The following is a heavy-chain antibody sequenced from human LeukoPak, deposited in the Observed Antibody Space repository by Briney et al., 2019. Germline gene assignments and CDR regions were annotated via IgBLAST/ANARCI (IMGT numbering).Heavy chain of an antibody. CDR2: ISYDGSNK. D-gene: IGHD4-23*01. CDR1: GFTFSSYG. CDR3: AKEPYTVADAFDI. Sequence: PGRSLRLSCAASGFTFSSYGMHWVRQAPGKGLEWVAVISYDGSNKYYADSVKGRFTISRDNSKNTLYLQMNSLRAEDTAVYYCAKEPYTVADAFDIWGQGTMVTVSS. J-gene: IGHJ3*02. V-gene: IGHV3-30*18.